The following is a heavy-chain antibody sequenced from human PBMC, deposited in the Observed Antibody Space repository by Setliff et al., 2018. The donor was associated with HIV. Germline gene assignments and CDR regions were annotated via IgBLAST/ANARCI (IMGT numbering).Heavy chain of an antibody. CDR1: GDSTTGNSYY. D-gene: IGHD3-10*01. Sequence: SETLSLTCTVSGDSTTGNSYYGDWIRQSPGKGLEWIGTMHHSGITYYNPSLKSRDAIFMDTSKNQFSLRLSSVTAADTAVYSWTRLYDYYGHRLDYWGQGAQVTVSS. CDR2: MHHSGIT. V-gene: IGHV4-39*01. CDR3: TRLYDYYGHRLDY. J-gene: IGHJ4*02.